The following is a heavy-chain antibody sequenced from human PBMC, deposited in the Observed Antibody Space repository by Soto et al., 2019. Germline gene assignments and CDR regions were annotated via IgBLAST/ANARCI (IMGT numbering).Heavy chain of an antibody. CDR1: GGSISSYY. Sequence: SETLSLTCTVSGGSISSYYWNWIRQPPGKGLEWIGYIFYSGSTNYNPSLKSRVTISVDTSKNQLSLKLNSVTAADTAVYYCARHGSGSYYNNWFDPWSQGTLVTVSS. CDR2: IFYSGST. V-gene: IGHV4-59*08. CDR3: ARHGSGSYYNNWFDP. J-gene: IGHJ5*02. D-gene: IGHD3-10*01.